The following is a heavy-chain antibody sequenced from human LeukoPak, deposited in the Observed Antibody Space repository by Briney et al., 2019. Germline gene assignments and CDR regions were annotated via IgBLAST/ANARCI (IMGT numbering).Heavy chain of an antibody. Sequence: VASVKVSCKASGYTFTTYNINWVRQAPGQGLEWMGGIIPIFGTANYAQKFQGRVTITADESTSTAYMELSSLRSEDTAVYYCATRSGSYYVFDYFDSWGQGTLVTVSS. CDR3: ATRSGSYYVFDYFDS. CDR1: GYTFTTYN. D-gene: IGHD1-26*01. CDR2: IIPIFGTA. J-gene: IGHJ4*02. V-gene: IGHV1-69*13.